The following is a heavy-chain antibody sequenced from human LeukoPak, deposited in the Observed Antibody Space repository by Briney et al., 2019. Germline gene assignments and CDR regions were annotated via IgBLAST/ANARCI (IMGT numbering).Heavy chain of an antibody. D-gene: IGHD6-19*01. CDR2: MNPNSGNT. J-gene: IGHJ6*03. Sequence: ASVKVSCKASGYTFTSYDINWVRQATGQGLEWMGWMNPNSGNTGYAQKFQGRVTITRNTSISTAYMELSSLRAEDTALYHCARIAVAGKYPYYYYYYMDVWGKGTTVTISS. CDR1: GYTFTSYD. V-gene: IGHV1-8*03. CDR3: ARIAVAGKYPYYYYYYMDV.